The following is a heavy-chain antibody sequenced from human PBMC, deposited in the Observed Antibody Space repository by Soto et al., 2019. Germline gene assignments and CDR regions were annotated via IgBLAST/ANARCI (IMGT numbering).Heavy chain of an antibody. CDR3: AREAIRVGPAVISDYYGIDV. CDR2: INPNSGGT. J-gene: IGHJ6*02. D-gene: IGHD2-2*01. CDR1: GYTFTGYY. V-gene: IGHV1-2*04. Sequence: ASVKVSCKASGYTFTGYYMHWVRQAPGQGREWMGWINPNSGGTNYAQKFQGWVTMTRDTSISTAYMELSRLRSDDTAVYYYAREAIRVGPAVISDYYGIDVWGQGXTVTVSS.